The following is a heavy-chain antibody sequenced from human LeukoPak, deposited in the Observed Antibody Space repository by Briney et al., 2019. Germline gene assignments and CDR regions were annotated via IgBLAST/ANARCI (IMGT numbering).Heavy chain of an antibody. J-gene: IGHJ5*02. Sequence: SETLSLTCAVYGGSFSGYYWSWIRQPPGKGLEWIGEINHSGSTNYNPSLKSRVTISVDTSKNQFSLKLSSVTAADTAVYYCARGRGVLWFGELPPRFDPWGQGTLVTVSS. CDR2: INHSGST. V-gene: IGHV4-34*01. CDR3: ARGRGVLWFGELPPRFDP. D-gene: IGHD3-10*01. CDR1: GGSFSGYY.